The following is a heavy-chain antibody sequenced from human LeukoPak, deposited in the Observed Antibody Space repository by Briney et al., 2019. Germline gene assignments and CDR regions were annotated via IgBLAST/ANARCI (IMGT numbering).Heavy chain of an antibody. CDR3: TREGTAGFWDY. D-gene: IGHD3-3*01. CDR2: IYYSGST. Sequence: SETLSLTCTVSAGSISGYYWSWIRQPPEKGLEWIGYIYYSGSTNYNPSLKSRVTISVDTSKNQFSLKLSSVTAADTAVYYCTREGTAGFWDYWGQGTLVTVSS. CDR1: AGSISGYY. J-gene: IGHJ4*02. V-gene: IGHV4-59*12.